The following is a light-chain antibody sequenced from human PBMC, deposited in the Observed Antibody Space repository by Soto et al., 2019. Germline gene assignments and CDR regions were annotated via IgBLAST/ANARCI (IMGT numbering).Light chain of an antibody. CDR2: AAS. CDR3: QQYNKWPLT. V-gene: IGKV3D-15*01. Sequence: EIVRTQSPVTLSVSPGERATLSCRASQSVSSNLAWYQQKPGQNPRLLMYAASTRATGIPARFSGSGSGTEFTLTISSLQYEDFVVYYCQQYNKWPLTFGGGTKVEIK. J-gene: IGKJ4*01. CDR1: QSVSSN.